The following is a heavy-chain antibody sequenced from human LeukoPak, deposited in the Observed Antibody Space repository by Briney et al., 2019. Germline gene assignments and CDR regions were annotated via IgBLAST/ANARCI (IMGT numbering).Heavy chain of an antibody. CDR1: GFTFSSSA. V-gene: IGHV3-23*01. Sequence: GGSLRLSCAASGFTFSSSAMSWVRQAPGKGLEWVSAISNNGGYTYYADSVQGRFTISRDNSMSTLCLQMNSLRAEDTAVYYCAKQLGYCSDGSCYFPYWGQGTLVTVSS. CDR2: ISNNGGYT. J-gene: IGHJ4*02. D-gene: IGHD2-15*01. CDR3: AKQLGYCSDGSCYFPY.